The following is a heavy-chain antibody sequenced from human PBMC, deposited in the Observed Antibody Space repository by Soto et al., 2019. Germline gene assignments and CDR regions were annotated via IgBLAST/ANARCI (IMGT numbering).Heavy chain of an antibody. CDR2: ISRSSTGI. V-gene: IGHV3-48*02. J-gene: IGHJ6*02. Sequence: EVQLVESGGGLVQPGGSLRLSCAASGFTFSLYSMSWVRQAPGKGLEWVSYISRSSTGIHYADSVKGRFTISRDDATNSMHLQMNSLRDGGTAVYYCARAVTGGLDVWCRGTTVSISS. CDR3: ARAVTGGLDV. CDR1: GFTFSLYS. D-gene: IGHD3-10*01.